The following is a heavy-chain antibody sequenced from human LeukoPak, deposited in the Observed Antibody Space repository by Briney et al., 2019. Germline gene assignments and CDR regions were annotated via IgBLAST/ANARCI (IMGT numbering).Heavy chain of an antibody. CDR1: GFTFSSYA. J-gene: IGHJ3*02. D-gene: IGHD4-17*01. CDR3: AREGETTVDDAFDI. CDR2: ISSNGGST. V-gene: IGHV3-64*01. Sequence: PGGSLRLSCAASGFTFSSYAMHWVRQAPGKGLEYVSAISSNGGSTYHANSVKGRFTISRDNSKNTLYLQMGSLRAEDMAVYYCAREGETTVDDAFDIWGQGTMVTVSS.